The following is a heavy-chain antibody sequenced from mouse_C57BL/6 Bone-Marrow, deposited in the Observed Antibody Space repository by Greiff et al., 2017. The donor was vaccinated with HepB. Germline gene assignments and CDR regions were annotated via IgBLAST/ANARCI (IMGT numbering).Heavy chain of an antibody. V-gene: IGHV1-55*01. CDR1: GYTFTSYW. D-gene: IGHD2-2*01. J-gene: IGHJ2*01. Sequence: QVQLQQPGAELVKPGASVKMSCKASGYTFTSYWITWVKQRPGQGLEWIGDIYPGSGSTNYNEKFKSKATLTVDTSSSTAYMQLSSLTSEDSAVYYCARSMVTTDYFDYWGQGTTLTVSS. CDR3: ARSMVTTDYFDY. CDR2: IYPGSGST.